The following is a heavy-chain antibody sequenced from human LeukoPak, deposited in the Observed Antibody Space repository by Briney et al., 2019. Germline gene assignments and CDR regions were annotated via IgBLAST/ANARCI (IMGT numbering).Heavy chain of an antibody. V-gene: IGHV3-15*07. D-gene: IGHD3-22*01. Sequence: GGSLRLSCGASGFTFNSYVMNWVRQAPGKGLEWVGRIRSNSDGGTIDYAAPVKGRFTLSRDDSKTTLYLQMNSLQTEDTAVYYCATDFYDSTWGQGTLVTVSS. J-gene: IGHJ5*02. CDR1: GFTFNSYV. CDR2: IRSNSDGGTI. CDR3: ATDFYDST.